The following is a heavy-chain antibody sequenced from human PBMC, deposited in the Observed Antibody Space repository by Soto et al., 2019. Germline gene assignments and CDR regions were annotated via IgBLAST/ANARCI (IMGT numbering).Heavy chain of an antibody. J-gene: IGHJ5*02. CDR2: ISSNSGYI. Sequence: GGSLRLSCAASGFTFRSFTMNWVRQAPGKGLEWVSTISSNSGYIYYTDALRGRFTISRDNAKNSLHLQMNSLRAEDTAVYYCTIDASRDSSARGWFDPWGPGTLVTVCS. D-gene: IGHD6-13*01. CDR3: TIDASRDSSARGWFDP. CDR1: GFTFRSFT. V-gene: IGHV3-21*01.